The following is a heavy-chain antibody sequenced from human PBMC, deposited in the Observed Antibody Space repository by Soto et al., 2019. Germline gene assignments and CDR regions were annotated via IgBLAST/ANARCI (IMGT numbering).Heavy chain of an antibody. CDR2: ISSSGTTL. Sequence: EVQLVESGGGLVQPGGSLRLSCAVSGFTFSSYEMNWVRQAPGKGLEWVSYISSSGTTLYYADSVKGLFTISRDNAKNSLYLQMTSLRAEDTAVYYCARSPFLECNWCQGTLVTVSS. V-gene: IGHV3-48*03. CDR1: GFTFSSYE. D-gene: IGHD3-3*02. CDR3: ARSPFLECN. J-gene: IGHJ4*02.